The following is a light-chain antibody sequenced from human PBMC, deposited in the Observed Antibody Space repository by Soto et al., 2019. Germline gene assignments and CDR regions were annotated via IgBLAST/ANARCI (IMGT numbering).Light chain of an antibody. CDR2: GNR. J-gene: IGLJ2*01. V-gene: IGLV1-40*01. CDR1: SSSIGAGYA. Sequence: QSVLTQPPSVSGAPGQSVTVSCSGDSSSIGAGYAVSWYQHSPGTAPWLLIYGNRNRPSGVPERFSASKSGTSASLTIAGLQAEDEADYYCQSYDSNLSVIFGGGTKLTVL. CDR3: QSYDSNLSVI.